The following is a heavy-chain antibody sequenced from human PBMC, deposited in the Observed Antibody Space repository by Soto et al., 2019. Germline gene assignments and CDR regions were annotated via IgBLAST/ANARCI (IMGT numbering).Heavy chain of an antibody. CDR3: AKSATGVTFDY. D-gene: IGHD7-27*01. CDR1: GFTFSSYW. CDR2: IKQDGSEK. J-gene: IGHJ4*02. Sequence: GGSLRLSCASSGFTFSSYWMSWVRQAPGKGLEWVANIKQDGSEKYYVDSVKGRFTISRDNAKNSLYLQMNSLRAEDTAVYYCAKSATGVTFDYWGQGTLVTVPS. V-gene: IGHV3-7*01.